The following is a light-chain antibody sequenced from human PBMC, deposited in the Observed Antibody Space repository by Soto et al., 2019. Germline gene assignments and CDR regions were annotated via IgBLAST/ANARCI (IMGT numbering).Light chain of an antibody. CDR2: DVT. CDR3: CSYAGSYTYVV. Sequence: QLVLTQPPSVSGSPGQSVTISCTGTSSDVGGFNYVSWYQQCPGKAPNLIIYDVTKRPSGVPDRFSGSKSGNTASLTISGLQAEDEADYYCCSYAGSYTYVVFGGGTKVTVL. J-gene: IGLJ2*01. CDR1: SSDVGGFNY. V-gene: IGLV2-11*01.